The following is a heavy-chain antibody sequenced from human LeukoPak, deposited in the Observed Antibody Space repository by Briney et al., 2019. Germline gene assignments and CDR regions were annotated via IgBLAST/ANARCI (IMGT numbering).Heavy chain of an antibody. Sequence: SETLSLTCIVSGGSISSYYWSWIRQPPGKGLEWIGYIYYSGRTNYNPSLKSRLTISVGTSKNQFSLKLRSVTAADTAVYYCARDRYGDNYMDVWGKGTTVTISS. CDR2: IYYSGRT. CDR1: GGSISSYY. CDR3: ARDRYGDNYMDV. D-gene: IGHD4-17*01. J-gene: IGHJ6*03. V-gene: IGHV4-59*01.